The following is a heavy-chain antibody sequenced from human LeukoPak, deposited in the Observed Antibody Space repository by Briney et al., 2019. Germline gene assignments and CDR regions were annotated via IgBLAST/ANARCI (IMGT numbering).Heavy chain of an antibody. J-gene: IGHJ6*03. D-gene: IGHD6-6*01. CDR1: GGSFSGYS. V-gene: IGHV4-34*01. Sequence: SETLSLTCAVYGGSFSGYSWSWIRQPPGKGLEWIGEINHSGSTNYNPSLKSRVTISIDTSKNQFSLRLRSVTAADTAVYYCARGYARFYYYYMGVWGKGTTVTVSS. CDR2: INHSGST. CDR3: ARGYARFYYYYMGV.